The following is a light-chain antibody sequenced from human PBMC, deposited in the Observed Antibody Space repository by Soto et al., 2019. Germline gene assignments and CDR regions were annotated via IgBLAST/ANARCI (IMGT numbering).Light chain of an antibody. J-gene: IGKJ5*01. Sequence: DIQMSQSASSLSATVXDSVNITCPARQNFNNDSEXYQKXPXRAPXXXYAXASSLEAVVPSRFRGSGCGTDFTLTISRLQHEYSATYCCHQYENIPTVGQGTRLEIK. CDR1: QNFNND. V-gene: IGKV1-33*01. CDR3: HQYENIPT. CDR2: XAS.